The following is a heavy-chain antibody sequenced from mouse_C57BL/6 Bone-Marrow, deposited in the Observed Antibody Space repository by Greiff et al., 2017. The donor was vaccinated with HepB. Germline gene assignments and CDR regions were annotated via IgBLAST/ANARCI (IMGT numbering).Heavy chain of an antibody. J-gene: IGHJ2*01. D-gene: IGHD1-1*01. CDR2: IHPNSGST. CDR1: GYTFTSYW. CDR3: AREDYGSSYYFDY. V-gene: IGHV1-64*01. Sequence: VQLQQPGAELVKPGASVKLSCKASGYTFTSYWMHWVKQRPGQGLEWIGMIHPNSGSTNYNEKFKSKATLTVDKSSSTAYIQLSSLTSEDSAVYYCAREDYGSSYYFDYWGQGTTLTVSS.